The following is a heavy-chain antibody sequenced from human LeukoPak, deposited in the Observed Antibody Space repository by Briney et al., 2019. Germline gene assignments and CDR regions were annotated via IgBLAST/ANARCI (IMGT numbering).Heavy chain of an antibody. Sequence: PGGSLRLSCAATGFTFSSYGMHWVRQAPGKGLEWVAVIWYDGSNKYYADSVKGRFTISRDNSKNTLYLQMNSLRAEDTAVYYCAGAPYSYGFFDYWGQGTLVTVSS. CDR2: IWYDGSNK. V-gene: IGHV3-33*08. CDR1: GFTFSSYG. D-gene: IGHD5-18*01. CDR3: AGAPYSYGFFDY. J-gene: IGHJ4*02.